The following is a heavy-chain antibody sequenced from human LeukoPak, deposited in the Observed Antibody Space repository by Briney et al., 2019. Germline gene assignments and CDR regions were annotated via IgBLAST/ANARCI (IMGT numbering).Heavy chain of an antibody. Sequence: GASVTVSCKASGYTFTSYYINWVRQATGQGLEWMGWMNPTRGHTVYAQIFQGRVTMTRDTSIRTAYMELNSLTSEDTAVYYCAKSPVGVRKKHDFWGQGTLVSVSS. V-gene: IGHV1-8*01. CDR2: MNPTRGHT. J-gene: IGHJ4*02. D-gene: IGHD3-10*01. CDR3: AKSPVGVRKKHDF. CDR1: GYTFTSYY.